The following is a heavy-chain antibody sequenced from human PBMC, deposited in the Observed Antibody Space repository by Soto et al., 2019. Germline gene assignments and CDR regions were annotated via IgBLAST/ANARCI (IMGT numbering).Heavy chain of an antibody. CDR2: IYSEGTP. J-gene: IGHJ6*02. CDR3: ARSTYYDILTGSYYSYAMDV. CDR1: GFTVGSNY. Sequence: EVQLVESGGGLTQPGVSLRLSCAASGFTVGSNYMSWVRQAPGKGLEWVSVIYSEGTPYYADSVKGRFTISRENSNTPLYLHMNNLRAEDTAVYYCARSTYYDILTGSYYSYAMDVWGQGTTVTVSS. V-gene: IGHV3-53*01. D-gene: IGHD3-9*01.